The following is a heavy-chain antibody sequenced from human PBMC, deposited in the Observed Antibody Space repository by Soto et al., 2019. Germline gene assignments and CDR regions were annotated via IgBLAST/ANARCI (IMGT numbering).Heavy chain of an antibody. CDR2: ISYDGSNK. V-gene: IGHV3-30*18. CDR1: GFTFSSYG. J-gene: IGHJ4*02. CDR3: AKDPGGRGELLEDYFDY. D-gene: IGHD1-26*01. Sequence: GGSLRLSCAASGFTFSSYGMHWVRQAPGKGLEWVAVISYDGSNKYYADSVKGRFTISRDNSKNTLYLQMNSLRAEDTAVYYCAKDPGGRGELLEDYFDYWGQGTLVTVSS.